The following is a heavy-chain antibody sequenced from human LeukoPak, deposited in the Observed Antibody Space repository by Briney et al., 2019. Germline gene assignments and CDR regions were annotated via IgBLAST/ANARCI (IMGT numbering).Heavy chain of an antibody. D-gene: IGHD3-22*01. CDR2: IWYDGSEK. CDR1: GFTFSTYG. Sequence: GGSLRLSCATSGFTFSTYGMHWVRQAPGKGLEWVAVIWYDGSEKYYADSVKGRFTVSRGNSKNPLYLQMSSMRAEDTAVYYCAKKRSYYDSASYGNCFDSWGQGPLVTVSS. CDR3: AKKRSYYDSASYGNCFDS. J-gene: IGHJ4*02. V-gene: IGHV3-33*06.